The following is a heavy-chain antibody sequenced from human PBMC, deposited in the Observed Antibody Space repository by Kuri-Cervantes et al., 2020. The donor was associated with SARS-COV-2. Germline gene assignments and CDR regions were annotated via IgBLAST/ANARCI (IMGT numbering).Heavy chain of an antibody. D-gene: IGHD3-9*01. J-gene: IGHJ5*02. CDR2: ISSSSSTI. V-gene: IGHV3-48*01. CDR1: GFTVSSNY. CDR3: ARTTIDSGFNWFDP. Sequence: GESLKISCAASGFTVSSNYMNWVRQAPGRGLEWVSYISSSSSTIYYADSVKGQFTISRDNAKNSLYLQMNSLRAEDTAVYYCARTTIDSGFNWFDPWGQGTLVTVSS.